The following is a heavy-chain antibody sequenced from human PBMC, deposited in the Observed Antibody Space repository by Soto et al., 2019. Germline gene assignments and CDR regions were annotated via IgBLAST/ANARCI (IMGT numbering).Heavy chain of an antibody. V-gene: IGHV1-2*04. CDR3: ARMRYEPPPNAFDI. J-gene: IGHJ3*02. CDR1: GYTFTGYY. CDR2: INPNSGGT. D-gene: IGHD1-1*01. Sequence: ASVKVSCKASGYTFTGYYMHWVRQAPGQGLEWMGWINPNSGGTNYAQKFQGWVTMARNTSISTAYMELSSLRSEDTAVYYCARMRYEPPPNAFDIWGQGTMVTVSS.